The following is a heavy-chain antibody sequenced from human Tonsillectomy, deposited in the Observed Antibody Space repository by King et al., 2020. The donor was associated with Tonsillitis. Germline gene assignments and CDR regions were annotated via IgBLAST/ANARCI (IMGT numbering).Heavy chain of an antibody. D-gene: IGHD1-14*01. CDR2: ISYDGSNK. V-gene: IGHV3-30*18. CDR3: AKDIVLVGNHWFDP. Sequence: VKLVESGGGVVQPGRSLRLSCAASGFTFSSYGMHWVRQAPGKGLEWVAVISYDGSNKYYADSVKGRFTISRDNSKNTLYLQMNSLRAEDTAVYYCAKDIVLVGNHWFDPWGQGTLVTVSS. CDR1: GFTFSSYG. J-gene: IGHJ5*02.